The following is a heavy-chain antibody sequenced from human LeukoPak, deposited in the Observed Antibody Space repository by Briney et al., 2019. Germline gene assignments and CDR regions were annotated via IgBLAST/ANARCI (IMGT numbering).Heavy chain of an antibody. CDR2: ISDSGSST. Sequence: PGGSLRLSCAASGFTFSSYAMSWVRQAPGKGLDWVSTISDSGSSTYYTDSVKGRFTFSRDNSKNTLHLQMNSLRAEDTAVYYCTKDHGFYSSGWHPLFDHWGQGTLVTVTP. J-gene: IGHJ4*02. D-gene: IGHD6-19*01. CDR1: GFTFSSYA. CDR3: TKDHGFYSSGWHPLFDH. V-gene: IGHV3-23*01.